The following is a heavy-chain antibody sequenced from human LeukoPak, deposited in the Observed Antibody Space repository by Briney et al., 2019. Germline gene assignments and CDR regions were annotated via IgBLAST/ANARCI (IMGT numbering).Heavy chain of an antibody. J-gene: IGHJ4*02. V-gene: IGHV1-2*02. CDR3: ARAFCSSTTCYPGGYYFDY. D-gene: IGHD2-2*01. Sequence: ASAKVSCKASGYTFTAYYMHWVRQAPGQGLEWMGWINPNSGDTNFAQNFQGRVTMTRDTSISTAYMELSRLRSDDTAVYYCARAFCSSTTCYPGGYYFDYWGQGALVTVSS. CDR1: GYTFTAYY. CDR2: INPNSGDT.